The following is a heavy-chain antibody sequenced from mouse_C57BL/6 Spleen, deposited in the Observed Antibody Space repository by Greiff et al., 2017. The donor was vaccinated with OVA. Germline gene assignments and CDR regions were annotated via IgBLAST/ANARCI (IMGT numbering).Heavy chain of an antibody. CDR3: ARRGDGYPFDY. D-gene: IGHD2-3*01. J-gene: IGHJ2*01. CDR1: GFTFSDYY. CDR2: ISNGGGST. Sequence: EVKLMESGGGLVQPGGSLKLSCAASGFTFSDYYMYWVRQTPEKRLEWVAYISNGGGSTYYPDTVKGRFTISRDNAKNTLYLQMSRLKSEDTAMYYCARRGDGYPFDYWGQGTTLTVSS. V-gene: IGHV5-12*01.